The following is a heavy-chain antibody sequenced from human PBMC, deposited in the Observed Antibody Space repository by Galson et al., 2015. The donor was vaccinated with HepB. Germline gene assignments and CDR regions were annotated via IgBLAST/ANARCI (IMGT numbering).Heavy chain of an antibody. CDR3: AHTSLTVGATDY. CDR2: IYWDDDK. J-gene: IGHJ4*02. V-gene: IGHV2-5*02. CDR1: GFSFTTIGVS. D-gene: IGHD1-26*01. Sequence: PALVKPTQTLTLTCTFSGFSFTTIGVSVGWIRQPPGKALEWLALIYWDDDKRYSPSLKSRLTITKDTSKNQVVLTMTNMDPVDTATYYCAHTSLTVGATDYWGQGTLVTVSS.